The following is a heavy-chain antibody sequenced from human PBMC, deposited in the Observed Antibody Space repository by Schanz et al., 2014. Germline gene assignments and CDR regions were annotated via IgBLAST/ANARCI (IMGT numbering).Heavy chain of an antibody. Sequence: VQLVESGGGVVRPGRSLRLSCATSGFTFDPYAMHWLRQSPGKGLEWVAVLSSDESRKFYADSEKGRFTISRDNAENTLYLQMNSLRVEDTAVYYCAMGGYQLHHWGQGTLVTVSS. J-gene: IGHJ4*02. CDR1: GFTFDPYA. CDR2: LSSDESRK. V-gene: IGHV3-30-3*02. CDR3: AMGGYQLHH. D-gene: IGHD1-7*01.